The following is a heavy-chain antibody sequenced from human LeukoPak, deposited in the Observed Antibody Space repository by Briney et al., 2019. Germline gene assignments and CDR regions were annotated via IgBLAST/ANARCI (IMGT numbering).Heavy chain of an antibody. D-gene: IGHD3-22*01. CDR1: GYTFTGYY. CDR3: ARDFGSYYYDSSGYSVWDY. J-gene: IGHJ4*02. CDR2: INPNSGGT. V-gene: IGHV1-2*02. Sequence: WASVKVSCKASGYTFTGYYMHWVRQAPGQGLEWMGWINPNSGGTNYAQKFQGRVTMTRDTSISTAYMELSRLRSDDTAVYYCARDFGSYYYDSSGYSVWDYWGQGTLVTVSS.